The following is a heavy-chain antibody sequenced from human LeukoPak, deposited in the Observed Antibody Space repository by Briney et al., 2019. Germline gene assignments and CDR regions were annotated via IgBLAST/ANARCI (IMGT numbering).Heavy chain of an antibody. CDR2: IYYSGST. Sequence: PSETLSLTCTVSGGSISSYYWSWIRQPPGQGLEWIGYIYYSGSTNYNPSLKNRVTISVDTSKNQFSLRRSPRPAANPAVYSWGREAPDFDILTGYYPHFDFWGQGTLVTVSS. V-gene: IGHV4-59*12. J-gene: IGHJ4*02. CDR3: GREAPDFDILTGYYPHFDF. CDR1: GGSISSYY. D-gene: IGHD3-9*01.